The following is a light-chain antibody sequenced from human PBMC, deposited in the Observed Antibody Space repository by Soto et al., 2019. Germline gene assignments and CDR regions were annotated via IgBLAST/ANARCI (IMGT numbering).Light chain of an antibody. CDR1: QSVRSDY. Sequence: EIGLTQSPATLSLSPGDRATLSCRASQSVRSDYFAWYQQKPGQPPRVILFGVSTRATAIPDRFSGSGSGTDVTLTISRLEPDDFGLYYCHQYGNSPLTFGGGTKVE. J-gene: IGKJ4*01. CDR3: HQYGNSPLT. V-gene: IGKV3-20*01. CDR2: GVS.